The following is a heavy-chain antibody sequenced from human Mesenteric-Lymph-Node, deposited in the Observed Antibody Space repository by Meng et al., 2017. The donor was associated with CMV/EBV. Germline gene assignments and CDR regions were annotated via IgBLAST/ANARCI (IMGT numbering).Heavy chain of an antibody. D-gene: IGHD2-2*01. CDR2: IYYSGST. J-gene: IGHJ4*02. CDR3: ARVGIPAAMLYFDY. CDR1: GGSISSYY. Sequence: NVSGGSISSYYWSWIRQPPGKGLEWIGYIYYSGSTNYNPSLKSRVTISVDTSKNQFSLKLSSVTAADTAVYYCARVGIPAAMLYFDYWGQGTLVTVSS. V-gene: IGHV4-59*01.